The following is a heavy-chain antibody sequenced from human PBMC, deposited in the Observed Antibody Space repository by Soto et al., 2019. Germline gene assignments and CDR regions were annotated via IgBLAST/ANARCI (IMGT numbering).Heavy chain of an antibody. J-gene: IGHJ5*02. CDR1: GFTFSSYG. CDR2: ISYDGSNK. Sequence: GGSLRLSCAASGFTFSSYGMHWVRQAPGKGLEWVAVISYDGSNKYYADSVKGRFTISRDNSKNTLYLQMNSLRAEDTAVYYCAKDLRSYGSNWFDPWGQGTLVTVSS. CDR3: AKDLRSYGSNWFDP. D-gene: IGHD5-18*01. V-gene: IGHV3-30*18.